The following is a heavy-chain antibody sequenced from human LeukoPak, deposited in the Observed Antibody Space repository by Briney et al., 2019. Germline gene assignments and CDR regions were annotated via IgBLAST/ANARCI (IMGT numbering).Heavy chain of an antibody. CDR2: INPNSGGT. V-gene: IGHV1-2*02. Sequence: ASVKVPCKASKYTFTDYYMHWVRQAPGQGLEWMGWINPNSGGTNYAQEFQGRVTMTRDTSISAAYMELSRLRSDDTAVYYCARERIAAVLNWFDPWGQGTLVTVSS. D-gene: IGHD6-13*01. CDR1: KYTFTDYY. CDR3: ARERIAAVLNWFDP. J-gene: IGHJ5*02.